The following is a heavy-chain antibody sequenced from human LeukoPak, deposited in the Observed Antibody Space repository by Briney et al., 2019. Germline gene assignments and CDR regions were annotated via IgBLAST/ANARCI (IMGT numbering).Heavy chain of an antibody. D-gene: IGHD3-22*01. CDR3: AKATGYYDSSSPFDI. Sequence: GGSLRLSCAASGFSFSTYAMHWVRQAPGKGLEWVAFIRYDRSNKYYADSVKGRFTISRDNSKNTLFLQMNSLRAEDTAVYYCAKATGYYDSSSPFDIWGQGTMVTVSS. CDR1: GFSFSTYA. CDR2: IRYDRSNK. V-gene: IGHV3-30*02. J-gene: IGHJ3*02.